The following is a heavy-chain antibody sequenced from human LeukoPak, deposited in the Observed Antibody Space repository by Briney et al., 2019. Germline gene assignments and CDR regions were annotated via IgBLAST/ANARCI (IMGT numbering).Heavy chain of an antibody. D-gene: IGHD3-9*01. CDR2: INPNSGGT. Sequence: ASVKVSCKASGYTFIDYYMHWVRQAPGQGLEWMGWINPNSGGTKYAEKFQGRVTLTRDKSISTAYMELNSMRSDDTAVYYCASPEREIRYFVWSDVFDIWGEGSMVTVSS. V-gene: IGHV1-2*02. CDR1: GYTFIDYY. J-gene: IGHJ3*02. CDR3: ASPEREIRYFVWSDVFDI.